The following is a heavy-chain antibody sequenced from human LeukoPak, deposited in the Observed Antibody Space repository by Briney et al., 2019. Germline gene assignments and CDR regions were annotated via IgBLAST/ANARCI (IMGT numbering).Heavy chain of an antibody. CDR1: GYTFTGYY. CDR2: INPNSGGT. D-gene: IGHD2-15*01. Sequence: GASVKLSCTASGYTFTGYYMHWVRQAPGQGLEWMGWINPNSGGTNYAQKFQGRVTTTRDTSISTAYMELIRLGSDDTAVYYCARARTDCSGGSCYSDYWGQGTLVTVSS. V-gene: IGHV1-2*02. J-gene: IGHJ4*02. CDR3: ARARTDCSGGSCYSDY.